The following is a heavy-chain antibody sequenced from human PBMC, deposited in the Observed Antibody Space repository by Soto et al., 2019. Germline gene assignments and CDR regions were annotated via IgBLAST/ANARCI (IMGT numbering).Heavy chain of an antibody. D-gene: IGHD6-13*01. CDR1: GFTFSSYA. CDR3: AKDRGAAAGTRGNWFDP. CDR2: ISGSGGSK. Sequence: EVQLLESGGGLVQPGGSLRLSCAASGFTFSSYAMSWVRQAPGKGLEWVSAISGSGGSKYYADSVKGRFTISRDNSKNTPYLQMNSLRAEDTAVYYCAKDRGAAAGTRGNWFDPWGQGTLVTVSS. J-gene: IGHJ5*02. V-gene: IGHV3-23*01.